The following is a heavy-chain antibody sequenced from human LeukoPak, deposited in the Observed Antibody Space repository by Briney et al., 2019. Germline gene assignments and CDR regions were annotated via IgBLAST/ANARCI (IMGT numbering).Heavy chain of an antibody. CDR3: SRVGYTYKTRAL. V-gene: IGHV3-66*01. J-gene: IGHJ4*02. CDR1: GFIVSNNY. CDR2: IYSDGRT. D-gene: IGHD5-18*01. Sequence: GGSLRLSCAASGFIVSNNYMFWVRQAPGKGLEWVSAIYSDGRTYYADSVRGRFAISRDISKSTLYLQMSSLRAEDTAVYFCSRVGYTYKTRALWGQGTLVTVSS.